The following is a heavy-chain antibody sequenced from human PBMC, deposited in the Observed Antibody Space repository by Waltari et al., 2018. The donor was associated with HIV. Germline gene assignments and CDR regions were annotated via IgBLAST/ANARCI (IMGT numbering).Heavy chain of an antibody. CDR1: GFTFRSYW. CDR2: ISSEGSTT. J-gene: IGHJ3*02. Sequence: EVQLVESGGGLVQPGGSLRLSCAASGFTFRSYWMHWVSQAPGKGLRLVSGISSEGSTTNYADSVKGRLTISRDNAKNTLYLQMNSLRADDTAVYYCARENTMTYYDALDIWGQGTMVTVSS. CDR3: ARENTMTYYDALDI. D-gene: IGHD4-17*01. V-gene: IGHV3-74*01.